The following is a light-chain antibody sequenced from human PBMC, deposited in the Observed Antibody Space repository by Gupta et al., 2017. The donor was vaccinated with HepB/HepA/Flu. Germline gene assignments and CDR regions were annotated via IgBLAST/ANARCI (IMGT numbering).Light chain of an antibody. V-gene: IGLV2-14*03. CDR2: DVT. Sequence: QSALTQPASVSGSPGQSITISCAGTSSDVGGYNYVSWYQQHPGKAPKVMIYDVTSRPSGVSTRFSGSKSGNTASLTISGRQAEDEADYYCSSYTSSSTVVFGGGTKLTVL. J-gene: IGLJ2*01. CDR3: SSYTSSSTVV. CDR1: SSDVGGYNY.